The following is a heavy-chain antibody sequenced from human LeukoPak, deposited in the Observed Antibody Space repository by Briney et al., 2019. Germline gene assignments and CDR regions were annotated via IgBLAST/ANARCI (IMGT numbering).Heavy chain of an antibody. CDR2: ISSSSSYI. Sequence: GGSLRLSCAASGFTFSSYSMNWVRQAPGKGLEWVSSISSSSSYIYYADSVKGRFTISRDNANNSLSLQMNSLRADDTALYYCARVSQGGSNYRSLDYWGQGILVTVSS. CDR1: GFTFSSYS. V-gene: IGHV3-21*04. CDR3: ARVSQGGSNYRSLDY. J-gene: IGHJ4*02. D-gene: IGHD4-11*01.